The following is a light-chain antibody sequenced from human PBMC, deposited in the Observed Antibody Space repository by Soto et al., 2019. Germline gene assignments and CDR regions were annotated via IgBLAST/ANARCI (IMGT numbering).Light chain of an antibody. CDR1: QSVSSY. CDR2: DAS. CDR3: QQRSNWP. J-gene: IGKJ5*01. Sequence: EIVLTQSPATLSLSPGERATLSCRASQSVSSYLAWYQQKPGQAPRLLIYDASNRATGIPARFSGSGSGTDFTLTISSLEPEDFAVYSCQQRSNWPIGQGKRLEIK. V-gene: IGKV3-11*01.